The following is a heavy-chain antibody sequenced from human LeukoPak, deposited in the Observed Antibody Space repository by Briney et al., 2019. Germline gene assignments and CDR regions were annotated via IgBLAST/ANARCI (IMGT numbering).Heavy chain of an antibody. V-gene: IGHV1-2*02. CDR1: GYTFTNYY. CDR3: ARDSAVAGTH. D-gene: IGHD6-19*01. J-gene: IGHJ4*02. CDR2: INPNSGGT. Sequence: ASVKVSCKASGYTFTNYYMHWVRKAPGQGLEWMGWINPNSGGTNYAQKFQDRVTMTRDTSISTAYMELSRLRSDDTAVYYCARDSAVAGTHWGQGTLVTVSS.